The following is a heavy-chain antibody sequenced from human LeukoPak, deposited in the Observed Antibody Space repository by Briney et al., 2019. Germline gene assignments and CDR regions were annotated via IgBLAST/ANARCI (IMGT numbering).Heavy chain of an antibody. J-gene: IGHJ3*02. CDR1: GFTFTSYS. V-gene: IGHV3-21*01. Sequence: PGGSLRLSCAASGFTFTSYSMNWVRQAPGKGLEWVSSISSSSSYIYYADSVKGRFTISRDNAKNSLYLQMNSLRAEDTAVYYCARGSAGAFDIWGQGTMVTVSS. CDR2: ISSSSSYI. CDR3: ARGSAGAFDI.